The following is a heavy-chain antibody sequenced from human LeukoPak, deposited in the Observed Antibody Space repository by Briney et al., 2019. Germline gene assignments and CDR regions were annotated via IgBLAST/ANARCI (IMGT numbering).Heavy chain of an antibody. CDR2: IYSGGST. D-gene: IGHD1-26*01. V-gene: IGHV3-66*04. CDR3: ARPSEWELAQFYGMDV. Sequence: QPGGSLRLSCAVSGFTVSSNYMSWVRQAPGKGLEWVSVIYSGGSTYYADSVKGRFTISRDNSKNTLCLQMNSLRAEDTAVYYCARPSEWELAQFYGMDVWGQGTTVTVSS. CDR1: GFTVSSNY. J-gene: IGHJ6*02.